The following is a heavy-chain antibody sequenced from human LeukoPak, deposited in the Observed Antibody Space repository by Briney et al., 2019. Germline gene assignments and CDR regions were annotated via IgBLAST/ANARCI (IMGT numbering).Heavy chain of an antibody. CDR1: GGSITSTSYY. CDR3: ARESSRYCSGGSCYRVGAFDI. CDR2: IQYSGST. V-gene: IGHV4-39*02. Sequence: SETLSLTCAVSGGSITSTSYYWGWIRQPPGKGLEWIGTIQYSGSTYYNPSLQSRVTISVDTSKNQFSLKLSSVTAADTAVYYCARESSRYCSGGSCYRVGAFDIRGQGTMVTVSS. D-gene: IGHD2-15*01. J-gene: IGHJ3*02.